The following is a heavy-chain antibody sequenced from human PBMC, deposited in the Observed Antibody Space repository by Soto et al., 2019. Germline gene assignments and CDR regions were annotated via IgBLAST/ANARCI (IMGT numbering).Heavy chain of an antibody. D-gene: IGHD5-18*01. V-gene: IGHV3-21*06. CDR3: ARDLLEGYGHARQPDY. Sequence: GGSLRLSCVASGFTFRAYSMSWVRQAPGQGLEWVSSITSSSTYIYYTRSVEGRFTISRDDAKNSLHLQMNSLRAEDTAVYYCARDLLEGYGHARQPDYWAQGTLVTVSS. J-gene: IGHJ4*02. CDR2: ITSSSTYI. CDR1: GFTFRAYS.